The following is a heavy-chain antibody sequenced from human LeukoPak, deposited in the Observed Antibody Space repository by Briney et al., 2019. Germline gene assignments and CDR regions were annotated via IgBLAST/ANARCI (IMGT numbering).Heavy chain of an antibody. CDR2: IYYSGST. CDR1: GGSISSYY. CDR3: ARVGSGYTFDY. Sequence: SETLSLTCTVSGGSISSYYWSWIAQPPGEGLEWIGYIYYSGSTNYNPSLKSRVTISVDTSKNQFSLKLSSVTAADTAVYYCARVGSGYTFDYWGQGTLVTVSS. D-gene: IGHD3-22*01. J-gene: IGHJ4*02. V-gene: IGHV4-59*01.